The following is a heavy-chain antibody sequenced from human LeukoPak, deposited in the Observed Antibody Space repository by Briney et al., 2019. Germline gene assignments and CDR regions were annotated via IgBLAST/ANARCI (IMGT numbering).Heavy chain of an antibody. CDR1: GDSVSSNSAA. Sequence: SQTLSLTCAISGDSVSSNSAAWNWIRQSPSRGLEWLGRTYYRSKWYNDYAVSVKSRITINPDTSKNQFSLQLNSVTPEDTAVYYCARDSPLTTVTTFPYWYFDLWGRGTLVTVSS. D-gene: IGHD4-17*01. V-gene: IGHV6-1*01. J-gene: IGHJ2*01. CDR2: TYYRSKWYN. CDR3: ARDSPLTTVTTFPYWYFDL.